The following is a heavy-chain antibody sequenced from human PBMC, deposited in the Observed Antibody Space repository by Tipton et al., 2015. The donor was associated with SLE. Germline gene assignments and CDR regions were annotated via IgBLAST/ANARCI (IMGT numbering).Heavy chain of an antibody. CDR1: GGSISSGDYY. Sequence: TLSLTCTVSGGSISSGDYYWSWIRQPPGKGLEWIGYIYYSGSTYYNPSLKSRVTISIDTSKNQFSLKLSPVTAADTAVYYCARGLGVVVAVAFDIWGQGTMVTVSS. CDR2: IYYSGST. D-gene: IGHD2-15*01. J-gene: IGHJ3*02. CDR3: ARGLGVVVAVAFDI. V-gene: IGHV4-30-4*01.